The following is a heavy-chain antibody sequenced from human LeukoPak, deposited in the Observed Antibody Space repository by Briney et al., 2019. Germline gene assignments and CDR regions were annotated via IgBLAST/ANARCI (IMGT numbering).Heavy chain of an antibody. J-gene: IGHJ4*02. CDR2: INHSGST. Sequence: SETLSLTCAVYGGSLSGYYWSWIRQPPGKGLEWIGEINHSGSTNYNPSLKSRVTISVDTSKKQFSLKLSSVTAADTAVYYCVTYYFDSSGPKKNYWGQGTLVTVSS. CDR3: VTYYFDSSGPKKNY. CDR1: GGSLSGYY. D-gene: IGHD3-22*01. V-gene: IGHV4-34*01.